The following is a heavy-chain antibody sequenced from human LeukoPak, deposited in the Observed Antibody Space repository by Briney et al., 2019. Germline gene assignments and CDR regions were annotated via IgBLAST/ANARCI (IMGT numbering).Heavy chain of an antibody. Sequence: GGSLRLSCAASGFTFSSYWMSWVRQAPGKGLEWVANTKPDGSEKDYVDSVKGRFTISRDNAKNTLFLQMNSLRAEDTAIYYCAKYGPQDSGSSHFDYWGQGALVTVSS. V-gene: IGHV3-7*03. CDR3: AKYGPQDSGSSHFDY. CDR1: GFTFSSYW. J-gene: IGHJ4*02. CDR2: TKPDGSEK. D-gene: IGHD1-26*01.